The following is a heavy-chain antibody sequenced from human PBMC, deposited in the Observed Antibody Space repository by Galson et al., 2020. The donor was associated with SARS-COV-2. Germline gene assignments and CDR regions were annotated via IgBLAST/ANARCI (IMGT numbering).Heavy chain of an antibody. J-gene: IGHJ4*02. D-gene: IGHD3-22*01. CDR1: GGSISSSSYY. V-gene: IGHV4-39*01. CDR3: ARHRRLGIVVASGYYFDY. CDR2: IYYSGST. Sequence: SETLSLTCTVSGGSISSSSYYWGWIRQPPGKGLEWIGSIYYSGSTYYNPSPKSRVTISVDTSKNQFSLKLSSVTAADTAVYYCARHRRLGIVVASGYYFDYWGQGTLVTVSS.